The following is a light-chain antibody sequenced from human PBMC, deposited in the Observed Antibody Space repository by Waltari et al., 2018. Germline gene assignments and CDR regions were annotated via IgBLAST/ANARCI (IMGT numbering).Light chain of an antibody. CDR3: AAWDDSLSVVL. CDR2: RTN. V-gene: IGLV1-47*01. J-gene: IGLJ2*01. Sequence: QPVLPQPPSASGHPGQRVTIPRSGTSSTLESTDGYWYQQLPGPAPKLLIYRTNQRPSGVPDRFSGSKSGTSASLAISGLRSEDEADYYCAAWDDSLSVVLFGGGTKLTVL. CDR1: SSTLESTD.